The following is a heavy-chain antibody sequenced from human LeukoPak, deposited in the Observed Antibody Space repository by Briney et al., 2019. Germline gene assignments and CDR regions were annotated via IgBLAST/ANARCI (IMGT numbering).Heavy chain of an antibody. D-gene: IGHD2-8*02. V-gene: IGHV4-59*08. Sequence: SETLSLTCTVSGGSISSYYWSWIRQPPGKGLEWIGYIYYSGSTNYNPSLKSRVTISVDTSKNQFSLKLSSVTAADTAVYYCASTGGPYCYYGMDVWGQGTTVTVSS. J-gene: IGHJ6*02. CDR2: IYYSGST. CDR3: ASTGGPYCYYGMDV. CDR1: GGSISSYY.